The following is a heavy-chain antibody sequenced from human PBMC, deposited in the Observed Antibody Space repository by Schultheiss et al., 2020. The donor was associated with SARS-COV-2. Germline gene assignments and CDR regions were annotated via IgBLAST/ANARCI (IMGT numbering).Heavy chain of an antibody. Sequence: GESLKISCAASGFTFSSYSMNWVRQAPGKGLEWVSYISSSGGTIYYADSVKGRFTISRDNADNSLYLQMNNLRAEDTAVYYCARDRDDYGDYPAFDVWGQGTMVTVSS. V-gene: IGHV3-48*04. D-gene: IGHD4-17*01. J-gene: IGHJ3*01. CDR1: GFTFSSYS. CDR3: ARDRDDYGDYPAFDV. CDR2: ISSSGGTI.